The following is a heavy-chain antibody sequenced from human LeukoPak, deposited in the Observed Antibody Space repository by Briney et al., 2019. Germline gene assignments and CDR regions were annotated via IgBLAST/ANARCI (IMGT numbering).Heavy chain of an antibody. CDR1: GYTVTELS. J-gene: IGHJ4*02. CDR2: FHPEDGET. CDR3: AGREGKLMQWLPNY. Sequence: ASVKVSCKVSGYTVTELSMHWVRQSPGKGLEWMGGFHPEDGETIYAQKFQGRVTITADKSTSTAYMELSSLRSEDTAVYYCAGREGKLMQWLPNYWGQGTLVTVSS. V-gene: IGHV1-24*01. D-gene: IGHD5-12*01.